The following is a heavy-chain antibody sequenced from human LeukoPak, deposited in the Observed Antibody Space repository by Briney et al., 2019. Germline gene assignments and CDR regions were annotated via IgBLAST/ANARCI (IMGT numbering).Heavy chain of an antibody. CDR3: AKIAPWGAVTTTDGFDY. V-gene: IGHV3-23*01. D-gene: IGHD4-17*01. Sequence: VGSLRVSCAASGFSFRNYAMSWVRQAPGKGLEWVSSISDSGGATYYADSVKGRFTISRDNSRNTLYLQLNSLGADDTAVYYCAKIAPWGAVTTTDGFDYWGQGTLVTVSS. CDR1: GFSFRNYA. J-gene: IGHJ4*02. CDR2: ISDSGGAT.